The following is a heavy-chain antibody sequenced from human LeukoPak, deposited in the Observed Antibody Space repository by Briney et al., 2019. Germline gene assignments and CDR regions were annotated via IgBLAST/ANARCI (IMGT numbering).Heavy chain of an antibody. V-gene: IGHV3-53*01. Sequence: GGSLRLSCAASGFTVSNNYMNWVRQTPGKGLEWVSVIYSGGGTYYADSVKGRFTISRDTSKNTLFLQINSLRAEDTAVYYCARDLGSGRGYWGQGTLVTVSS. CDR1: GFTVSNNY. J-gene: IGHJ4*02. CDR2: IYSGGGT. D-gene: IGHD3-10*01. CDR3: ARDLGSGRGY.